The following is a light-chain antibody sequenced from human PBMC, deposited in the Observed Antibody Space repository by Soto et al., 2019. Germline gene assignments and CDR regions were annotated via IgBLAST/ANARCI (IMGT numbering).Light chain of an antibody. CDR3: QQYDNCPQT. CDR1: QSGSSSY. CDR2: DAS. J-gene: IGKJ1*01. Sequence: EIVLTQSPGTMSLSPGKRATLSCRTSQSGSSSYLVWHQQKPGQAPNLLIYDASALGPGLPARFSGRGSGPDFTLTISGLQPEDFAVYYCQQYDNCPQTSGQGTKVDIK. V-gene: IGKV3-20*01.